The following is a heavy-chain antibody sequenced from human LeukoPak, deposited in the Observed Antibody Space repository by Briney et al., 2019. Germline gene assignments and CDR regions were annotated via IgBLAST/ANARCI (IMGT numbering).Heavy chain of an antibody. CDR3: ARDGGLNTTFAY. CDR2: ISGSGSST. CDR1: GCTFSSYA. J-gene: IGHJ4*02. Sequence: QPGGSLRLSCAASGCTFSSYAMSWVRQAPGKGLEWVSPISGSGSSTYYADSVKGRFTISRDNSKNTLSLQMNSLRAEDTAVYYCARDGGLNTTFAYWGQGTLVTVSS. D-gene: IGHD2-15*01. V-gene: IGHV3-23*01.